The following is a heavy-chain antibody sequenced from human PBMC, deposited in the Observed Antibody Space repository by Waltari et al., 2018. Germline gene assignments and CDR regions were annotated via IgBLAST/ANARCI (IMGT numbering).Heavy chain of an antibody. CDR1: GGSISSYY. D-gene: IGHD1-26*01. CDR3: ARDAVSSGSYYYYYYGMDV. Sequence: QVQLQESGPGLVKPSETLSLTCTVSGGSISSYYWSRLRQPAGQGLEWIGRIYTSGSTNYNPSLKSRVTMSVDTSKNQFSLKLSSVTAADTAVYYCARDAVSSGSYYYYYYGMDVWGQGTTVTVSS. V-gene: IGHV4-4*07. J-gene: IGHJ6*02. CDR2: IYTSGST.